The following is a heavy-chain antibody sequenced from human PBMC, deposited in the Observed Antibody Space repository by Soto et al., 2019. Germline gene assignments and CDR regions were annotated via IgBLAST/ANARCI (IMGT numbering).Heavy chain of an antibody. CDR2: ISYDGSNK. V-gene: IGHV3-30-3*01. Sequence: GESLRLSCATSGFTFSSYAMHWVRQAPGKGLEWVAVISYDGSNKYYADSVKGRFTISRDNSKNTLYLQMNSLRAEDTAVYYCARVIPPKPTWTINYYYYGMDVWGQGTTVTVSS. J-gene: IGHJ6*02. D-gene: IGHD2-21*01. CDR3: ARVIPPKPTWTINYYYYGMDV. CDR1: GFTFSSYA.